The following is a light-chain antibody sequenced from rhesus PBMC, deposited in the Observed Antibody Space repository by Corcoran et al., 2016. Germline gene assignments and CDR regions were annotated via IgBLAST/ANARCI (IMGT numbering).Light chain of an antibody. CDR1: SSDIGGYNY. V-gene: IGLV2-32*02. CDR2: EVS. J-gene: IGLJ1*01. Sequence: QAALTQPRSVSGSPGQSVTISCTGTSSDIGGYNYVSWYQQHPGTAPKLMIYEVSKRPSGVSDRFSGSKSGNTGSLTISGLQAEDEADYYCSSYAGSNTFIFGAGTRLTVL. CDR3: SSYAGSNTFI.